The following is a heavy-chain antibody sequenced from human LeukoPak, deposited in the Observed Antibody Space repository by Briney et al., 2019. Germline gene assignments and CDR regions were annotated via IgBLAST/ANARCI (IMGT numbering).Heavy chain of an antibody. D-gene: IGHD6-13*01. CDR1: GYTFTSYG. Sequence: SVKVSCKASGYTFTSYGISWVRQAPGQGLEWMGGIIPIFGTANYAQKFQGRVTITTDESTGTAYMELSSLRSEDKAVYYCARDRGIAAAGTGYWGQGTLVTVSS. J-gene: IGHJ4*02. CDR2: IIPIFGTA. CDR3: ARDRGIAAAGTGY. V-gene: IGHV1-69*05.